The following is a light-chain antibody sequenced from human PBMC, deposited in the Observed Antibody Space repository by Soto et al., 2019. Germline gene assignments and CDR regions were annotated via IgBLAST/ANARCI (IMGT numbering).Light chain of an antibody. CDR1: QSINSH. V-gene: IGKV1-39*01. Sequence: DMQMSQAPSSLCASGGDTVTITYRASQSINSHLNWYQQKPGKAPNLLIYTASSLQSGVPSRFSGSGSGTDFTLTISSLQPEDSATYYCQHSYSTPITFRQGTRLEIK. CDR2: TAS. J-gene: IGKJ5*01. CDR3: QHSYSTPIT.